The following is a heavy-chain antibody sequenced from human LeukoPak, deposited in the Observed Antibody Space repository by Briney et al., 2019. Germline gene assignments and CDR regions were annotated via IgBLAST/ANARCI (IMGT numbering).Heavy chain of an antibody. Sequence: ASVKVSCKASGYTFTSYAMHWVRQAPGQRLGWMGWINAGNGNTKYSQKFQGRVTITRDTSASTAYMELSSLRSEDTAVYYCARDRGSGSYIVFDPWGQGTLVTVSS. CDR2: INAGNGNT. CDR3: ARDRGSGSYIVFDP. CDR1: GYTFTSYA. D-gene: IGHD3-10*01. J-gene: IGHJ5*02. V-gene: IGHV1-3*01.